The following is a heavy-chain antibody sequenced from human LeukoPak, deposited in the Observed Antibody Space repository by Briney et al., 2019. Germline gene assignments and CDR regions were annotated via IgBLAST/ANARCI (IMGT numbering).Heavy chain of an antibody. J-gene: IGHJ6*03. CDR3: ARHIGGGIEDMDV. D-gene: IGHD3-16*02. CDR1: GGSIGTYY. CDR2: IYVTGSI. V-gene: IGHV4-59*08. Sequence: SETLSLTCIVSGGSIGTYYWSSIRQSPGKGVEWIGYIYVTGSIRYNPYLQSRVTISADTSRNQFFLKMSSVTAADTAVYYCARHIGGGIEDMDVWGTGTKVTVSS.